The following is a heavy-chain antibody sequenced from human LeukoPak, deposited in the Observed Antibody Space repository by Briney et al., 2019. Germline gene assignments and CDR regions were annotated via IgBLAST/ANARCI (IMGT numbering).Heavy chain of an antibody. CDR1: GASISSGSYY. CDR2: IYYSGST. CDR3: ARGVHGDYRWYFDL. D-gene: IGHD4-17*01. V-gene: IGHV4-61*10. Sequence: PSQTLSLTCTVSGASISSGSYYWNWIRQPAGKGLEWIGYIYYSGSTNYNPSLKSRVTISVDTSKNKFSLKLSAVTAADTAVYYCARGVHGDYRWYFDLWGRGTLVTVSS. J-gene: IGHJ2*01.